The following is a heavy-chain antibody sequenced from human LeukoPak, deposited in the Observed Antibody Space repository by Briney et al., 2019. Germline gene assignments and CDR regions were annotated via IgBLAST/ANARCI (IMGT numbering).Heavy chain of an antibody. CDR3: AKSLYISSWYYDY. J-gene: IGHJ4*02. CDR2: INQDGGEK. V-gene: IGHV3-7*02. Sequence: GGSLRLSCVASGFTFSSYLMNWVRRAPGKGLEWVANINQDGGEKFSLDSVKGRFTSSRDNAKNSLYLQMNSLRAEDTAVYSCAKSLYISSWYYDYWGQGTLVTVSS. CDR1: GFTFSSYL. D-gene: IGHD6-13*01.